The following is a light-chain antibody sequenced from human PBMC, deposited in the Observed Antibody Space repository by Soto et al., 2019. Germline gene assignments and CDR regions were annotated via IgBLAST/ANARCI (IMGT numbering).Light chain of an antibody. CDR3: GTRDSISTFVV. CDR1: SSNIGGNS. CDR2: DNN. Sequence: QSVLTQPPSVSAAPGQRVTISCSGSSSNIGGNSVSWYQQFPGTTPRLLIYDNNKRPSGIPDRFSASKTGTSATLGITGLQTGDEADYFCGTRDSISTFVVFGGGTKVTVL. J-gene: IGLJ2*01. V-gene: IGLV1-51*01.